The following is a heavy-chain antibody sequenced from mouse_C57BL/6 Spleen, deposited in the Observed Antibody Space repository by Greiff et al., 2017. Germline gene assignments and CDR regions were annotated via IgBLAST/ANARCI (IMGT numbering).Heavy chain of an antibody. V-gene: IGHV5-9-1*02. CDR2: ISSGGDYI. J-gene: IGHJ1*03. Sequence: DVKLVESGEGLVKPGGSLKLSCAASGFTFSSYAMSWVRQTPEKRLGWVAYISSGGDYINYADTVKGRFTISRDKARNPLYLQMSSLKSEDTAVYSCTRVDGSSYGYVDVWGTGTTVTVSS. CDR1: GFTFSSYA. CDR3: TRVDGSSYGYVDV. D-gene: IGHD1-1*01.